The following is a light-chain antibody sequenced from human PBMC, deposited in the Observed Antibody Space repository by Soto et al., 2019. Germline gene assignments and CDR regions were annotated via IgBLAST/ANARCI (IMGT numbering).Light chain of an antibody. CDR2: DAS. CDR1: QSVSSY. J-gene: IGKJ4*01. V-gene: IGKV3-11*01. CDR3: QQRSNWPLT. Sequence: IVLTQSPATLYLSPQEGATLSCRASQSVSSYLAWYQQKPGQAPRLLICDASNRATGIPARFSGSGSGTDFTLTISSIEPEEFAVYYCQQRSNWPLTFGGGTKMEIK.